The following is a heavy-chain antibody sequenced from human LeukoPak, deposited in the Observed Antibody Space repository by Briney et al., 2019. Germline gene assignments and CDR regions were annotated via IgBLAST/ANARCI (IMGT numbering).Heavy chain of an antibody. J-gene: IGHJ6*02. CDR2: ISYDGSNK. V-gene: IGHV3-30-3*01. CDR3: ARDGYKTDYYGMDV. CDR1: GFTFSSYA. Sequence: GGSLRLSCAASGFTFSSYAMHWVRQAPGKGLEWVAVISYDGSNKYYADSVKGRFTISRDNSKNTLYLQMNSLRAEDTAVYYCARDGYKTDYYGMDVWGQGTTATVSS. D-gene: IGHD1-1*01.